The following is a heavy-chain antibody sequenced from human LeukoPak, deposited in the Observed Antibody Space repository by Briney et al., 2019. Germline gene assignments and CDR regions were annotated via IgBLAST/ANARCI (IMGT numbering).Heavy chain of an antibody. J-gene: IGHJ5*01. CDR3: ARNKTVAGPDSWFDS. CDR2: IYHSGYT. Sequence: ASETLSLTCAVSGYSINSGFYWGWIRQPPGKGLEWIGSIYHSGYTYYNPSLKSRVTISVDTSENHFSLKLSSVTAADTAVYYCARNKTVAGPDSWFDSWGQGTLVTVSS. V-gene: IGHV4-38-2*01. D-gene: IGHD6-19*01. CDR1: GYSINSGFY.